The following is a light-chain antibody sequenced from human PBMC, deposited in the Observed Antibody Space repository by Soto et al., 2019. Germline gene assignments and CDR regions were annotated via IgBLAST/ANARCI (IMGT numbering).Light chain of an antibody. V-gene: IGLV2-14*01. J-gene: IGLJ1*01. Sequence: QSVLTQPASVSGSPGQSITISCTGTRRDVGGYNYVYWHQQHPGKAPKLMIYDVTNRPSGVSARFSGSKSGNTASLTISGLQAEDEADYYCSSYTSSSTYVFGAGTKVTVL. CDR2: DVT. CDR3: SSYTSSSTYV. CDR1: RRDVGGYNY.